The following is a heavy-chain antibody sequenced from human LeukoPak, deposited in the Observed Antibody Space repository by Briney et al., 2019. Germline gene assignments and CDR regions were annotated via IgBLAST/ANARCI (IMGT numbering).Heavy chain of an antibody. J-gene: IGHJ5*02. Sequence: GGSLRLSCAASGFTVSSNYMSWVRQAPGKGLEWVSVIYSGGSTYYADSVKGRFTISRDNSKNTLYLQINSLGAGGTAVYYCARAMTTVTTGWFDPWGQGTLVTVSS. CDR3: ARAMTTVTTGWFDP. CDR2: IYSGGST. V-gene: IGHV3-53*01. CDR1: GFTVSSNY. D-gene: IGHD4-17*01.